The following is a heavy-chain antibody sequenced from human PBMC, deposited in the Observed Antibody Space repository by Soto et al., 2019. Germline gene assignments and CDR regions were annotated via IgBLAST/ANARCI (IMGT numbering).Heavy chain of an antibody. D-gene: IGHD6-13*01. CDR1: GFTFSSYA. Sequence: PGGSLRLSCAASGFTFSSYAMSWVRQAPGKGLEWVSAISGSGGSTYYADSVKGRFTISRDNAKNTLYLQMNSLRAEDTAVYYCAKSNDSSSWYLYYYYYGMDVWGQGTTVTVSS. V-gene: IGHV3-23*01. CDR2: ISGSGGST. J-gene: IGHJ6*02. CDR3: AKSNDSSSWYLYYYYYGMDV.